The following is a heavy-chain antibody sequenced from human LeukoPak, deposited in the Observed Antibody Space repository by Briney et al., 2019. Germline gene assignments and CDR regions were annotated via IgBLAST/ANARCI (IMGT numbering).Heavy chain of an antibody. Sequence: GSLRLSCAASGLTFTKAWMTWVRQAPGEGLEWVSAISGSGGSTYYADSVKGRFTISRDNSKNTLYLQMNSLRAEDTAVYYCARDPSGLYGMDVWGQGTTVTVSS. CDR1: GLTFTKAW. J-gene: IGHJ6*02. CDR2: ISGSGGST. V-gene: IGHV3-23*01. CDR3: ARDPSGLYGMDV.